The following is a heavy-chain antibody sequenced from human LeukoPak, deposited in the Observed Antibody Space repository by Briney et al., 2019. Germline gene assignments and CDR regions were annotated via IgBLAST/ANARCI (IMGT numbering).Heavy chain of an antibody. CDR2: IKSKTVGGTT. Sequence: GGSLRLSCAASGFTFSNAWMSWVRQAPGKGLEWVGRIKSKTVGGTTDYAAPVKGRFTISRDDSKNTVYLQMDSLKTEDTAVYYCTTSLAYCVGDCYPTRWGQGTLVTVSS. D-gene: IGHD2-21*02. CDR3: TTSLAYCVGDCYPTR. CDR1: GFTFSNAW. V-gene: IGHV3-15*01. J-gene: IGHJ4*02.